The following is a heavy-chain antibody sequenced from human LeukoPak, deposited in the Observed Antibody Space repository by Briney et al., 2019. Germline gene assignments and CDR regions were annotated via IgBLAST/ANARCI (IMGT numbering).Heavy chain of an antibody. D-gene: IGHD6-19*01. CDR3: ARRAYSSGWYYFDY. V-gene: IGHV4-59*01. CDR1: GGSISSYY. J-gene: IGHJ4*02. CDR2: IYYSGRT. Sequence: SETLSLTCTVSGGSISSYYWSWIRQPPGKGLEWIGYIYYSGRTNYNPSLKSRVTISVDTSKNQFSLKLSSVTAADTAMYYCARRAYSSGWYYFDYWGQGTLVTVPS.